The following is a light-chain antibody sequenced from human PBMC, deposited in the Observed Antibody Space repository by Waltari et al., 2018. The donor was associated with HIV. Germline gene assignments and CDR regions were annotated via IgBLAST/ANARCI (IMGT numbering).Light chain of an antibody. J-gene: IGKJ2*01. CDR1: QSISSW. V-gene: IGKV1-5*03. Sequence: DIQMTQSPSTLSASVGDRVNITCRASQSISSWLAWYQQKPGKAPKLLIFKASSLESGVPSRFSGSGSGTEFTLTVSSLQPYDFATYYCQQYNSYSTFGQGTKLEIK. CDR2: KAS. CDR3: QQYNSYST.